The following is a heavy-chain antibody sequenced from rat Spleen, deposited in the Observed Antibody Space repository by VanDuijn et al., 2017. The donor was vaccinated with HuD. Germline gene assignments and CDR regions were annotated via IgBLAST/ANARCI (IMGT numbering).Heavy chain of an antibody. CDR3: TREDFGGYSAFDS. CDR2: ITNTAGRI. V-gene: IGHV5-31*01. D-gene: IGHD1-11*01. J-gene: IGHJ2*01. CDR1: GFSFNNYW. Sequence: EVQLVESGGGLVQPGRSLKVSCLASGFSFNNYWMSWIRQAPGKGLEWVASITNTAGRIYYPDSVKGRFTISRDNAQNTLYLQMNSLRSEDTATYYCTREDFGGYSAFDSWGQGVMVTVSS.